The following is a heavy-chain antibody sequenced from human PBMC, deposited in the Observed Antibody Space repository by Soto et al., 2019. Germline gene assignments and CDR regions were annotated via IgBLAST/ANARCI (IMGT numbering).Heavy chain of an antibody. D-gene: IGHD4-17*01. CDR3: AFSPLRHRYGEPLV. Sequence: GGSLRLSCAASGFTFSSYAMSWVRQAPGKGLEWVSAISGSGGSTYYADSVKGRFTISRDNSKNTLYLQMNSLRAEDTAVYYGAFSPLRHRYGEPLVWGQGTLVTVSS. J-gene: IGHJ4*02. V-gene: IGHV3-23*01. CDR2: ISGSGGST. CDR1: GFTFSSYA.